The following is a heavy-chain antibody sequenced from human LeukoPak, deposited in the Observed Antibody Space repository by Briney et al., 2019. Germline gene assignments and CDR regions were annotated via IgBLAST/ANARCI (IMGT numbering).Heavy chain of an antibody. V-gene: IGHV3-48*01. CDR2: ISSTITII. J-gene: IGHJ4*02. CDR3: ATVPGIGVAGMGAFDY. Sequence: GGSLRLSCAASGFTFSSYSMGSVRQAPGEWMEWDLYISSTITIIHYAESVKGRFTISRDNAKSSLYLQMNSLRAEDTAVYYCATVPGIGVAGMGAFDYWGQGTLVTVSS. CDR1: GFTFSSYS. D-gene: IGHD6-19*01.